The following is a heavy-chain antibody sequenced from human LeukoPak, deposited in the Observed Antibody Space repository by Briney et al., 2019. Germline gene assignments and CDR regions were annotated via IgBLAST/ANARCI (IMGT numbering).Heavy chain of an antibody. CDR3: ARAGDGYNNYFDY. CDR1: GYTFTSYA. J-gene: IGHJ4*02. Sequence: ASVKVSCKASGYTFTSYAMHWVRQAPGQRLEWMGWINAGNGNTKYSQEFQGRVTITRDTSASTAYMELSSLRSEDMAVYYCARAGDGYNNYFDYWGQGTLVTVSS. D-gene: IGHD5-24*01. CDR2: INAGNGNT. V-gene: IGHV1-3*03.